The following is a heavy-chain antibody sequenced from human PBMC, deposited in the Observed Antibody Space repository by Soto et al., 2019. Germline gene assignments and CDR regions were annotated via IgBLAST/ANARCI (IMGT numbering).Heavy chain of an antibody. J-gene: IGHJ4*02. V-gene: IGHV3-53*01. CDR1: GFTVSSNY. D-gene: IGHD6-19*01. Sequence: EVQLVESGGGLIQPGGSLRLSCAASGFTVSSNYMSWVRQAPGKGLEWVSVIYSGGSTYYADSVKGRFTISRDNSKNTLYLQMNSLRAEDTAVYYCARSGPPYSSGWYGDWGQGTLVTVSS. CDR2: IYSGGST. CDR3: ARSGPPYSSGWYGD.